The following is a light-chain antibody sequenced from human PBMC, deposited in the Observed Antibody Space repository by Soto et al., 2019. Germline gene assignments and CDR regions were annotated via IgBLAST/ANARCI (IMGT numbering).Light chain of an antibody. J-gene: IGKJ4*01. Sequence: EIVMTQSPATLSVSPGERATLSCRASQSVSSDLAWYHQKPGQAPRLLIYGASTRATGIPARFSGSGSGTEFTLTINSLQSEDFAVYYCQQRFIWPPLTFGGGTKVEIK. V-gene: IGKV3-15*01. CDR1: QSVSSD. CDR2: GAS. CDR3: QQRFIWPPLT.